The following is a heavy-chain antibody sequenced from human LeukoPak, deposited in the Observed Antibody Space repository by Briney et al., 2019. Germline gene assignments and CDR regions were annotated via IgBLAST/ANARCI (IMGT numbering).Heavy chain of an antibody. V-gene: IGHV3-21*04. CDR1: GFTFSSYS. J-gene: IGHJ4*02. CDR3: ASGPPLQYWELLQTYYFDY. D-gene: IGHD1-26*01. Sequence: PGGSLRLSCAASGFTFSSYSMNWVRQAPGKGLEWVSSISSSSSYIYYADSVKGRFTISRDNAKNSLYLQMNSLRAEDTAVYYCASGPPLQYWELLQTYYFDYWGQGTLVTVSS. CDR2: ISSSSSYI.